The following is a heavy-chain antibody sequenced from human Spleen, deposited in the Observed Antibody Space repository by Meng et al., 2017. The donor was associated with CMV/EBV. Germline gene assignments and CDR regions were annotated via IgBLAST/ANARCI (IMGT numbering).Heavy chain of an antibody. Sequence: CTVAGGSIRSSGPYWGWIRQPPGKGLEWIGSIYNSGSANYNSSLKSRVTISIDTSKNQFSLKLTSVTAADTAVYYCARRVAGTLDHWGQGGLVTVSS. V-gene: IGHV4-39*01. CDR1: GGSIRSSGPY. J-gene: IGHJ4*02. CDR3: ARRVAGTLDH. CDR2: IYNSGSA. D-gene: IGHD6-19*01.